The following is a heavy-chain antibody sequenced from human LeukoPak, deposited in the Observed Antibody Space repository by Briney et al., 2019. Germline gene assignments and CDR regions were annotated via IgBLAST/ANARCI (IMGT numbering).Heavy chain of an antibody. J-gene: IGHJ5*02. CDR3: ARQGVSMYNRFDP. CDR1: GGTFSRYA. Sequence: ASVKVSRKASGGTFSRYAISWVRQAPGQGLEWMGGITPIFGIPNYAQKFQGRVTITADKSTSTAYMELSSLRSEDTAVYYCARQGVSMYNRFDPWGQGTLVTVSS. V-gene: IGHV1-69*10. D-gene: IGHD2-8*01. CDR2: ITPIFGIP.